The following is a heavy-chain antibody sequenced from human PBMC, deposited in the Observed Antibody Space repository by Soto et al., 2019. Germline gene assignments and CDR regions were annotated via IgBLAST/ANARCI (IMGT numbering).Heavy chain of an antibody. D-gene: IGHD3-3*01. CDR3: AIGRVLEHINQLDY. V-gene: IGHV1-2*04. CDR1: GYTFTGYY. Sequence: GASVKVSCKASGYTFTGYYMHWVRQAPGQGLEWMGWINPNSGGTNYAQKFQGWVTMTRDTSISTAYMELSRLRSDDTAVYYCAIGRVLEHINQLDYWGQGTLVTVSS. J-gene: IGHJ4*02. CDR2: INPNSGGT.